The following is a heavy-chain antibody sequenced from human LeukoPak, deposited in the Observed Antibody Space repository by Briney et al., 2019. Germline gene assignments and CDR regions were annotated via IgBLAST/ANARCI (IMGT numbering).Heavy chain of an antibody. CDR3: ARGETGGSRVCYFDY. Sequence: NTSETLSLTCTVSGGSISSSSYYWGWIRQPPGKGLEWIGSIFYSGSTYYNPSLKSRVTISVDTSKNQFSLKLSSVTAADTAVYYCARGETGGSRVCYFDYWGQGTLVTVSS. V-gene: IGHV4-39*07. CDR1: GGSISSSSYY. J-gene: IGHJ4*02. CDR2: IFYSGST. D-gene: IGHD3-10*01.